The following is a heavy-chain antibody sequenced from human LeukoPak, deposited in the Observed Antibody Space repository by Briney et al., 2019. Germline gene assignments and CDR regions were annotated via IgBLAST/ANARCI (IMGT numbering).Heavy chain of an antibody. CDR3: TTWVGAHFDF. CDR2: IGGPTFRT. D-gene: IGHD1-26*01. J-gene: IGHJ4*02. V-gene: IGHV3-23*01. Sequence: QPGGSLRLSCAGSGFTFSNYAMHWVRQAPGKGLEWVSTIGGPTFRTHYADSVMGRFTISRDNSKNTLYLQMNSLRAEDTAVYFCTTWVGAHFDFWGQGTLVTVSS. CDR1: GFTFSNYA.